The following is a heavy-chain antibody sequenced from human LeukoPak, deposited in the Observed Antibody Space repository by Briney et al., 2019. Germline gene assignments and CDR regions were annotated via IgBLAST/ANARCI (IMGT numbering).Heavy chain of an antibody. CDR1: GGSIGRHY. CDR2: IYYTGGT. Sequence: SETLSLTCSVSGGSIGRHYWSWIRQSPGKGLEWIGYIYYTGGTKYNPSLKSRVTMSVDTSKNQFSLILSSVTAADTAVYYCARTEPTSYYYDSNGLYAGDWGQGTLVTVSS. D-gene: IGHD3-22*01. CDR3: ARTEPTSYYYDSNGLYAGD. V-gene: IGHV4-59*08. J-gene: IGHJ4*02.